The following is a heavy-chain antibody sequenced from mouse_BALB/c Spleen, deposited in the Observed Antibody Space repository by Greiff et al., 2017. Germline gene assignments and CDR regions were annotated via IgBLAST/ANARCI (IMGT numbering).Heavy chain of an antibody. CDR1: GYTFTSYW. V-gene: IGHV1-7*01. CDR3: ASQRDYGYDCWFAY. D-gene: IGHD2-2*01. CDR2: INPSTGYT. Sequence: QVQLKESGAELAKPGASVKMSCKASGYTFTSYWMHWVKQRPGQGLEWIGYINPSTGYTEYNQKFKDKATLTADKSSSTAYMQLSSLTSEDSAVYYCASQRDYGYDCWFAYWGQGTLVTVSA. J-gene: IGHJ3*01.